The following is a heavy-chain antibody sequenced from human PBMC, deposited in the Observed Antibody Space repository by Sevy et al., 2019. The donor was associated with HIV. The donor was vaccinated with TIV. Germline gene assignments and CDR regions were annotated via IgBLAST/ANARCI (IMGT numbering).Heavy chain of an antibody. Sequence: GGSLRLSCAASGFTFSANWMNWVRQAPGKGLEWVANIKADGGDKHYVDSVEGRFTISRENAKNLLFLQMNSLRVEDTAVYYCAHETFGRFESWGQGTLVTVSS. D-gene: IGHD3-16*01. CDR3: AHETFGRFES. J-gene: IGHJ4*02. CDR2: IKADGGDK. CDR1: GFTFSANW. V-gene: IGHV3-7*01.